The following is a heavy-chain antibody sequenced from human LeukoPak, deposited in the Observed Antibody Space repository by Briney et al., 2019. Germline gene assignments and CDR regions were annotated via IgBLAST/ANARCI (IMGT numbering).Heavy chain of an antibody. CDR2: ISGAGDNT. V-gene: IGHV3-23*01. CDR1: GFTFRMYA. CDR3: ARDGTYYYDSSGYYYGYDAFDI. J-gene: IGHJ3*02. D-gene: IGHD3-22*01. Sequence: GGSLRLSCAASGFTFRMYAMSWVRQAPGKGLEWVSTISGAGDNTYYADSVKGRFTISRDNSKNSLYLRMNSPRAEDTAVYYCARDGTYYYDSSGYYYGYDAFDIWGQGTMVTVSP.